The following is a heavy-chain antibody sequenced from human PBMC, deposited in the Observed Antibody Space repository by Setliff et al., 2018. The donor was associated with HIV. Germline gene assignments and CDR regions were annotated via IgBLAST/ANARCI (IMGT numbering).Heavy chain of an antibody. Sequence: GASVKVSCKASGYTFTTYYMHWVRQAPGQGLEWMGIINPSGGSTSYAQKFQGRVTMTMDTSTNTVYMELSSLRSDDTAVYFCAREFDTMTQVVDYWGQGILVTVSS. CDR3: AREFDTMTQVVDY. D-gene: IGHD3-22*01. CDR1: GYTFTTYY. CDR2: INPSGGST. V-gene: IGHV1-46*01. J-gene: IGHJ4*02.